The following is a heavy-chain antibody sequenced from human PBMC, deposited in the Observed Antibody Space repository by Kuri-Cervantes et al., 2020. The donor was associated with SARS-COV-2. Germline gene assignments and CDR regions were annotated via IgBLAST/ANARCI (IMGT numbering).Heavy chain of an antibody. CDR2: ISSSSSYI. CDR1: GFTFGSYS. CDR3: ARDPSAVTPVY. Sequence: GESLKISCAASGFTFGSYSMNWVRQAPGKGLEWVSSISSSSSYIYYADSVKGRFTISRDNAKNSLYLQMNSLRAEDTAVYYCARDPSAVTPVYWGQGTLVTVSS. D-gene: IGHD4-17*01. V-gene: IGHV3-21*01. J-gene: IGHJ4*02.